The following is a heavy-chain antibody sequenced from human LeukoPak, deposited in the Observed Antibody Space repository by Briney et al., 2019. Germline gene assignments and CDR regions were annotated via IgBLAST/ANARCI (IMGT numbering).Heavy chain of an antibody. V-gene: IGHV1-2*02. Sequence: ASVKFSCKASGYTFTGYYMHWVRQAPGQGLEWMGWINPNSGGTNYAQKFQGRVTMTRDTSISTAYMELSRLRSDDTAVYYCARDAVLRFLDHHGWFDPWGQGTLVTVSS. J-gene: IGHJ5*02. D-gene: IGHD3-3*01. CDR3: ARDAVLRFLDHHGWFDP. CDR2: INPNSGGT. CDR1: GYTFTGYY.